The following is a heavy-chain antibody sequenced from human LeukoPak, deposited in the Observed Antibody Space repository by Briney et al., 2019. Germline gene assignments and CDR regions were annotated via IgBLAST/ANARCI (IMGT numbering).Heavy chain of an antibody. CDR3: VRSRSSCDFDY. Sequence: ESLKISLKASCYYLTTYCIDLVPQRPRKGPELMGILYPCCSDTRYSPSFPGQVTISADKSTNPAYLQWSGLKASDTAMYYCVRSRSSCDFDYWGEGALVTVSS. D-gene: IGHD2-2*01. J-gene: IGHJ4*02. CDR1: CYYLTTYC. V-gene: IGHV5-51*01. CDR2: LYPCCSDT.